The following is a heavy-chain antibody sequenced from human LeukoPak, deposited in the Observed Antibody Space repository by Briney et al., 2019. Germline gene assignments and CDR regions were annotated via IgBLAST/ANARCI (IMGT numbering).Heavy chain of an antibody. CDR3: ARTHSGRYGIDY. CDR1: GGSISSYY. D-gene: IGHD1-26*01. Sequence: SSETLSLTCTVSGGSISSYYWSWIRQPPGKGLEWIGYIYYSGSTNYNPSLKSRVTISVDTSKNQFSLELSSVTAADTAVYYCARTHSGRYGIDYWGQGTLVTVSS. V-gene: IGHV4-59*01. J-gene: IGHJ4*02. CDR2: IYYSGST.